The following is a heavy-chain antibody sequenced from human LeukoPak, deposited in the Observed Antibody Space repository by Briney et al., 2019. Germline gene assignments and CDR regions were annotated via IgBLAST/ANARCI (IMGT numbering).Heavy chain of an antibody. CDR3: ARLDYGGSEVVDY. D-gene: IGHD4-23*01. Sequence: GESLKISCKGPGYNFPTYWIAWVRRMPGKGLEWMGIIYPDDSDIRYSPSFQGQVTISADKSINTAYLQWSRLKASDTAMFYCARLDYGGSEVVDYWGQGTLVTVSS. J-gene: IGHJ4*02. CDR2: IYPDDSDI. V-gene: IGHV5-51*01. CDR1: GYNFPTYW.